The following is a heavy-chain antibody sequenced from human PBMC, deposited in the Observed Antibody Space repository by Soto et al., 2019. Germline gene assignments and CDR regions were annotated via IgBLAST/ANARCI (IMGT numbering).Heavy chain of an antibody. CDR1: GFTFSSYA. V-gene: IGHV3-30-3*01. Sequence: QVQLVESGGGVVQPGRSLRLSCAASGFTFSSYAMHWVRQAPGKGLEWVAVISYDGSNKYYADSVKGRFTISRDNSKNTLYLQMNSLRAEDTAVYYCARDRWYSSSSENNYYYYYGMDVWGQGTTVTVSS. D-gene: IGHD6-6*01. CDR2: ISYDGSNK. J-gene: IGHJ6*02. CDR3: ARDRWYSSSSENNYYYYYGMDV.